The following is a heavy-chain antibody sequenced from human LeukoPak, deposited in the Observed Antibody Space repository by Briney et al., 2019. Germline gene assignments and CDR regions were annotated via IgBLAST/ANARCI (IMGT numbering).Heavy chain of an antibody. D-gene: IGHD2/OR15-2a*01. Sequence: GGSLRLSCAASGLTVSSSYMSWVRQAPGKGLEWVSIIYNDGSTYYADSMKGRFTISRDNSKNTLYLQVNSLRAEVTAMYYCARNILFAFDIWGQGTMVTVSS. CDR1: GLTVSSSY. V-gene: IGHV3-53*01. J-gene: IGHJ3*02. CDR3: ARNILFAFDI. CDR2: IYNDGST.